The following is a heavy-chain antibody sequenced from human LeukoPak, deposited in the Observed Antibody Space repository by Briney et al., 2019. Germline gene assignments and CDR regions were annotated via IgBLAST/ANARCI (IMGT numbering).Heavy chain of an antibody. D-gene: IGHD3-10*01. J-gene: IGHJ3*01. Sequence: GGSLRLSCAASGFTFSNYAVSWVRQAPGKGLEWVSVISASGGNTYYADAVKARFTISRDNSKSTLYLQMHSLGAEDTAVHYCAKDPQARYYGSGSYYDGDAFDSWGQGTMVTVSS. V-gene: IGHV3-23*01. CDR1: GFTFSNYA. CDR3: AKDPQARYYGSGSYYDGDAFDS. CDR2: ISASGGNT.